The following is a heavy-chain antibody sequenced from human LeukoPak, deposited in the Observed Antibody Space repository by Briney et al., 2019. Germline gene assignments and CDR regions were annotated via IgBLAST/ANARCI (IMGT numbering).Heavy chain of an antibody. CDR1: GYSFTDYY. V-gene: IGHV1-2*06. Sequence: GASVKVSCKASGYSFTDYYIHWVRQAPGQGLEWVELIHPNSGDTFYAQKFRGRVTMTRDTSINTAYMELDRLTSDDTAVYYCARDYSGSYTHWAQGTLVTVS. CDR3: ARDYSGSYTH. CDR2: IHPNSGDT. J-gene: IGHJ4*02. D-gene: IGHD1-26*01.